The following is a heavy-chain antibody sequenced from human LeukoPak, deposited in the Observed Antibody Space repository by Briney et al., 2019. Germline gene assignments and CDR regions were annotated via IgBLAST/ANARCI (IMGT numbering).Heavy chain of an antibody. J-gene: IGHJ4*02. V-gene: IGHV3-30*03. D-gene: IGHD3-10*01. CDR1: GFIFSNYG. CDR3: ARDLSPVVRASPMGY. Sequence: GGSLGLSCAASGFIFSNYGMHWVRQAPGKGLEWVALITYDGYYKYYSDSVKGRFTISSDTSKNTLYLQMNSLRAEDTAVYYCARDLSPVVRASPMGYWGQGTLVTVSS. CDR2: ITYDGYYK.